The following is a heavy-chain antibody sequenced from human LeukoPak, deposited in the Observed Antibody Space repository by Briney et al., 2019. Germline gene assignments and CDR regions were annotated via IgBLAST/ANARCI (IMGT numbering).Heavy chain of an antibody. J-gene: IGHJ2*01. CDR1: GYTFTIYD. Sequence: ASVKVSFKASGYTFTIYDINWVRQATGQGLEWMGWMNPNSGNTGYAQKFQGRVTITRNTSISTAYMELSSLRSEDTAVYYCARGRSPGWYFDLWGRGTLVTVSS. D-gene: IGHD6-19*01. CDR2: MNPNSGNT. CDR3: ARGRSPGWYFDL. V-gene: IGHV1-8*03.